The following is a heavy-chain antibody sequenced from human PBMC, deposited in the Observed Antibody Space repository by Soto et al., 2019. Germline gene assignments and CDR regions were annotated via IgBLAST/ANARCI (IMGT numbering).Heavy chain of an antibody. D-gene: IGHD3-9*01. J-gene: IGHJ6*02. V-gene: IGHV6-1*01. Sequence: SQTLSLTCAISGDSVSSNSAAWNWIRQSPSRGLEWLGRTYYRSKWYNDYAVSVKSRITINPDTSKNQFSLQLNSVTPEDTAVYYCAKDTVSELRYFDWLLYYYYGMDVWGQGTTVTVSS. CDR3: AKDTVSELRYFDWLLYYYYGMDV. CDR1: GDSVSSNSAA. CDR2: TYYRSKWYN.